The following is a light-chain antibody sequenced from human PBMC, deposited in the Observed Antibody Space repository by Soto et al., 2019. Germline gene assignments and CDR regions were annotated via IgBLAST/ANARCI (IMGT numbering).Light chain of an antibody. CDR2: DVS. CDR1: SSDVGGYNY. V-gene: IGLV2-14*01. Sequence: QSALTQPASVSGSPGQSITISCTGTSSDVGGYNYVSWYQQHPGKAPKLMIYDVSNRPSGVSNRFSGSKSGNTASLPISGLQAEDEADDYCSSYTSSSTSYVFGTGTQLTVL. CDR3: SSYTSSSTSYV. J-gene: IGLJ1*01.